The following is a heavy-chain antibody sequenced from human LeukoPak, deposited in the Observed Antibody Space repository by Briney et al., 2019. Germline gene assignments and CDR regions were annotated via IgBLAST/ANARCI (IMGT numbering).Heavy chain of an antibody. D-gene: IGHD3-9*01. V-gene: IGHV3-64*01. CDR3: ARAPLYDILTPYGMDV. CDR1: GFTFSTYA. Sequence: GGSLRLSCAASGFTFSTYAMSWVRQAPGKGLEYVSAISSNGGTTYYANSVKGRFSISRDNSKNTLYLQMGSLRTEDMAVYYCARAPLYDILTPYGMDVWGQGTTVTVSS. CDR2: ISSNGGTT. J-gene: IGHJ6*02.